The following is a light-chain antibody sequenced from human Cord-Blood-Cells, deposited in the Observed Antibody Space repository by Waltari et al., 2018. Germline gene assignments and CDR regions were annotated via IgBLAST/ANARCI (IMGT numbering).Light chain of an antibody. CDR2: DVS. J-gene: IGLJ2*01. V-gene: IGLV2-14*01. CDR1: SSDVGGYNY. CDR3: SSYTSSSTHVV. Sequence: QSALTQPASVSGSPGQSITISCTGTSSDVGGYNYVSWYQQHPGKAPQLMIYDVSNRPSGVSNRFSGCKSGNAASRTISGLQAEDEADYYCSSYTSSSTHVVFGGGTKLTVL.